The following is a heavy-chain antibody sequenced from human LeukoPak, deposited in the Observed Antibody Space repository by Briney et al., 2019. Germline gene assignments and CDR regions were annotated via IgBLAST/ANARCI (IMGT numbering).Heavy chain of an antibody. D-gene: IGHD3-22*01. V-gene: IGHV4-34*01. CDR2: INHSGST. CDR1: GGSFSGYY. CDR3: ARDLYYYDSSGYPRPFDY. Sequence: SETLSLTCAVYGGSFSGYYWSWIRQPPGKGLEWIGEINHSGSTNYNPSLKSRVTVSVDTSKNQFSLKLSSVTAADTAVYYCARDLYYYDSSGYPRPFDYWGQGTLVTVSS. J-gene: IGHJ4*02.